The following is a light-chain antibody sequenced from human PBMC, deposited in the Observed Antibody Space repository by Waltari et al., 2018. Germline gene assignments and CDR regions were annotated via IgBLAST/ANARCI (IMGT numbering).Light chain of an antibody. CDR2: SNR. Sequence: QSAVTQPPSDSGAPGHSVTLSCTGTRSTLGAGPDAAWYQQLPGQAPKLLISSNRDRPSGVPDRFSGSKSGSSASLAITGLRAEDEADYYCQSFDNSLSGWVFGGGTKVTVL. J-gene: IGLJ3*02. CDR1: RSTLGAGPD. CDR3: QSFDNSLSGWV. V-gene: IGLV1-40*01.